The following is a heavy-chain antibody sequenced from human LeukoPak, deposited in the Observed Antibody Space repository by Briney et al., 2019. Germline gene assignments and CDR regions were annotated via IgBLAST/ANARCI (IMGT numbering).Heavy chain of an antibody. D-gene: IGHD6-19*01. V-gene: IGHV3-23*01. CDR1: GFTFSSYG. Sequence: GGSLRLSCAASGFTFSSYGMTWVRQAPGKGLEWVSVIGGSGGSTNYADAVKGRFTISKDTSKNTLYLQMNSLRAEDMAVYYCARGWYIDYWGQGTLATVSS. J-gene: IGHJ4*02. CDR2: IGGSGGST. CDR3: ARGWYIDY.